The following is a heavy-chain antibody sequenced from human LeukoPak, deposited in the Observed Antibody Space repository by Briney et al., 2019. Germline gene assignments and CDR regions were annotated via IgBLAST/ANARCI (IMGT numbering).Heavy chain of an antibody. CDR2: ISDSGGRT. J-gene: IGHJ4*02. CDR3: ARDLSGGY. D-gene: IGHD2/OR15-2a*01. V-gene: IGHV3-23*01. Sequence: GGSLRLSCAASGFTSRRYAMTWVRQAPGKGLEWVSDISDSGGRTLYADSVKGRFTISRDNAKNSLYLQMNSLRAEDTAVYYCARDLSGGYWGQGTLVTVSS. CDR1: GFTSRRYA.